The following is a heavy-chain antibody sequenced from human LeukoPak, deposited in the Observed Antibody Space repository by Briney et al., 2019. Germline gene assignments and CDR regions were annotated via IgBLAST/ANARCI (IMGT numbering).Heavy chain of an antibody. J-gene: IGHJ6*03. CDR3: ARGTVEADYYYMDV. V-gene: IGHV1-46*01. CDR1: GYTFTSYY. Sequence: GASVKVSCKASGYTFTSYYMHWVRQAPGQGLEWMGIINPSGGSTSYAQKFQGRVTMTRDTSISTAYMELSRLRSDDTAVYYCARGTVEADYYYMDVWGKGTTVTVSS. D-gene: IGHD1-26*01. CDR2: INPSGGST.